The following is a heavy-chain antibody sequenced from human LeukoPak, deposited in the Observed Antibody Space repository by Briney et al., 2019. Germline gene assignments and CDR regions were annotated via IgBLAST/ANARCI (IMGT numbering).Heavy chain of an antibody. J-gene: IGHJ6*03. V-gene: IGHV4-59*08. CDR2: IYYSGST. D-gene: IGHD6-19*01. Sequence: SETLSLTCTVSGGSISSYYWNWIRQAPGKGLECIGYIYYSGSTNYNPSLKSRVTISVDTSKNQFSLKLNSVTAADTAVYYCARQKGVAGNYYYYMDVWGKGTTVTVSS. CDR1: GGSISSYY. CDR3: ARQKGVAGNYYYYMDV.